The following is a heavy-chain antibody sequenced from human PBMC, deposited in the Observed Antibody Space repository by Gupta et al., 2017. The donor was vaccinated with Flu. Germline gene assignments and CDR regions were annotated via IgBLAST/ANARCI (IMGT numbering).Heavy chain of an antibody. Sequence: RQSPGKGLEWIGEINHGGITNYNPSLKSRVTMSIDTSKNQLSLKLSSVTAADTAVYYCAREDMTAAGTPFDYWGQGTLVTVSS. CDR2: INHGGIT. V-gene: IGHV4-34*01. CDR3: AREDMTAAGTPFDY. D-gene: IGHD6-13*01. J-gene: IGHJ4*02.